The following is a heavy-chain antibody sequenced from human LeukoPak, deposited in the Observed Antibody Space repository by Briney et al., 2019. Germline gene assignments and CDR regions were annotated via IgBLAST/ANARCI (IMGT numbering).Heavy chain of an antibody. Sequence: GGSQRLSCTASGFTFSIYTMQWVRQAPGKGLEWVALSLFDGNIKYYAASVKGRFTISRDDSKNTLYLQMNSLRPEDTAMYYCARTAHFYSNGFDIWGQGTMVTVSS. CDR3: ARTAHFYSNGFDI. J-gene: IGHJ3*02. D-gene: IGHD1-26*01. V-gene: IGHV3-30-3*01. CDR2: SLFDGNIK. CDR1: GFTFSIYT.